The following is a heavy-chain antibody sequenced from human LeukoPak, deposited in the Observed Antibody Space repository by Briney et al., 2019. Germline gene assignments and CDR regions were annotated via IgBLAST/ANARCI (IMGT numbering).Heavy chain of an antibody. CDR2: MNPNSGNT. V-gene: IGHV1-8*01. Sequence: ASVKVSCKASGYTFTSYDINWVRQATGQGLEWMGWMNPNSGNTGYAQKFQGRVTMTRNTSISTAYMELSSLRSEDTAVYYCARGDSSSWYDPYNWFDPWGQGTLVTVSS. J-gene: IGHJ5*02. D-gene: IGHD6-13*01. CDR3: ARGDSSSWYDPYNWFDP. CDR1: GYTFTSYD.